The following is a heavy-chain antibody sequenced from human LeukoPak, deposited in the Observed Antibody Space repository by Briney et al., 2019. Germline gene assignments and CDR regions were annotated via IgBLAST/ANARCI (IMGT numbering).Heavy chain of an antibody. V-gene: IGHV3-66*02. J-gene: IGHJ4*02. CDR3: LFGLYSGTYHILDY. Sequence: PGGSLRLSCAASGFTVNSYYMSWVRQAPGKGLEWVSVIYSGGSTYYTDSVKGRFTISRDNSKNTLYLQMNSLRTEDAAVYYCLFGLYSGTYHILDYWGQGTLVPVSS. D-gene: IGHD1-26*01. CDR1: GFTVNSYY. CDR2: IYSGGST.